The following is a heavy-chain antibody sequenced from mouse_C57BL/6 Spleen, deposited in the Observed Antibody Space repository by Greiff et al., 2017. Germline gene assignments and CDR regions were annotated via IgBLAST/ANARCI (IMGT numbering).Heavy chain of an antibody. Sequence: QVQLQQPGAELVKPGASVKMSCKASGYTFTSYWITWVKQRPGQGLEWIGDIYPGSGSTNYNEKFKSKATLTVDTSSSTAYMQVSSLTSEDSAVYYCARGSGYDGYYFDYWGQGTTLTVSS. CDR2: IYPGSGST. D-gene: IGHD2-2*01. CDR3: ARGSGYDGYYFDY. J-gene: IGHJ2*01. CDR1: GYTFTSYW. V-gene: IGHV1-55*01.